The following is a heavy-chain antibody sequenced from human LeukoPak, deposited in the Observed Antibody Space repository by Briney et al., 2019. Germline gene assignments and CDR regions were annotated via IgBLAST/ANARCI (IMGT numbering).Heavy chain of an antibody. J-gene: IGHJ4*02. Sequence: GRSLRLSCAASGFTFSSYGMHWVRQAPGKGLEWVAVISYDGSNKYYADSVKGRFSISRDNSKNTLYLQMNSLRAEDTAVYYCAKGGALTYYYDSSGYNPSPDYWGQGTLVTVSS. CDR2: ISYDGSNK. CDR1: GFTFSSYG. D-gene: IGHD3-22*01. V-gene: IGHV3-30*18. CDR3: AKGGALTYYYDSSGYNPSPDY.